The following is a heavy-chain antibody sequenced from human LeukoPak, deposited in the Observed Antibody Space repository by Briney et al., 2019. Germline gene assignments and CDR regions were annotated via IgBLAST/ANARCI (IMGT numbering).Heavy chain of an antibody. CDR3: ARGIDYYSFDY. J-gene: IGHJ4*02. D-gene: IGHD2-21*01. CDR2: IYSGGST. V-gene: IGHV3-53*01. Sequence: GGSLRLSCAASGFTINNNCMTWVRQAPGKGLEWVSVIYSGGSTYYADYVKGRFTISRDYSKNTLFLQMNSLSTEDTAVYYCARGIDYYSFDYWGQGTLVTVSS. CDR1: GFTINNNC.